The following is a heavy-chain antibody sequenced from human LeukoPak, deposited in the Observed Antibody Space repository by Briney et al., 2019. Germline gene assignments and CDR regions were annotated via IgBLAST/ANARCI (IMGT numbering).Heavy chain of an antibody. CDR3: ARVEVATILTFDY. CDR2: FDPKDGDT. Sequence: ASVKVSCKVSGYTLTELSVHWVRQAPGKGLEWMGNFDPKDGDTIYAQRFQGRVTMTEDTSTHTAYMELSSLRSEDTAVYYCARVEVATILTFDYWGQGTLVTVSS. CDR1: GYTLTELS. J-gene: IGHJ4*02. V-gene: IGHV1-24*01. D-gene: IGHD5-12*01.